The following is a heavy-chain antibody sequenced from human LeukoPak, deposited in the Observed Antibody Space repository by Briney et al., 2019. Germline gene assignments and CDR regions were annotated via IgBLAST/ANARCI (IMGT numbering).Heavy chain of an antibody. V-gene: IGHV4-34*01. CDR2: ISHRGRT. J-gene: IGHJ4*02. Sequence: PSETLSLTCAVYSGSVSGYHWMWIRQPPGKGLEWIGEISHRGRTHYNPSLKGRVTMSVDTSKNQFALEVDSVTAADTAVYYCARIPLYFLEPFDYWGQGILVTVSS. D-gene: IGHD3-3*01. CDR3: ARIPLYFLEPFDY. CDR1: SGSVSGYH.